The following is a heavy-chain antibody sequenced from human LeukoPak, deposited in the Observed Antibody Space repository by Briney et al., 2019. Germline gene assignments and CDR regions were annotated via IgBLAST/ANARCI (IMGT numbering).Heavy chain of an antibody. CDR1: GYTFTSYN. J-gene: IGHJ5*02. CDR2: INPSGGST. Sequence: ASVKVSCKASGYTFTSYNMHWVRQAPGQGLEWMGIINPSGGSTSYAQKFQGRVTMTRDTSTSTAYMELSSLRSEDAAVYYCARDSFFVCSSSFQYNWFDPWGQGTLVTVSS. D-gene: IGHD6-13*01. V-gene: IGHV1-46*01. CDR3: ARDSFFVCSSSFQYNWFDP.